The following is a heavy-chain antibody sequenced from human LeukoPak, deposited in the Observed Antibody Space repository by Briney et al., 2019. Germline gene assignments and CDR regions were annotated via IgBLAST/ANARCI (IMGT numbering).Heavy chain of an antibody. CDR1: GGSFSGYY. CDR2: INHSGST. J-gene: IGHJ4*02. CDR3: ARGRLRDYDFWSGYQSSSYYFGY. D-gene: IGHD3-3*01. V-gene: IGHV4-34*01. Sequence: SETLSLTCAVYGGSFSGYYWSWIRQPPGKGLEWIGEINHSGSTNYNPSLKSRVTISVDTSKNQFSLKLSSVTAADTAVYYCARGRLRDYDFWSGYQSSSYYFGYWGQGTLVTVSS.